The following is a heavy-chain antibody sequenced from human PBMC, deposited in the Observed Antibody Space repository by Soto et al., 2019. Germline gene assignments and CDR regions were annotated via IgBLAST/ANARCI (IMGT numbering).Heavy chain of an antibody. CDR1: GGSMNFFY. J-gene: IGHJ3*01. V-gene: IGHV4-59*01. Sequence: SETLSLTCTVSGGSMNFFYWSWIRQSPGKGLEWIGYVYNNGITNYNPSLKSRVTMSADTSKNQFSLKLTSVTAADTAMYYCARVQRNVDGGAFDFWGQGTMVTVSS. D-gene: IGHD4-17*01. CDR2: VYNNGIT. CDR3: ARVQRNVDGGAFDF.